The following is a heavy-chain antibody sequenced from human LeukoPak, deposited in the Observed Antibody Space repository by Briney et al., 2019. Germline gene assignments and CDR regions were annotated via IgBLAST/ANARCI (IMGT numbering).Heavy chain of an antibody. J-gene: IGHJ4*02. CDR3: AREVAAAGLGYFDY. Sequence: GASVKVSCKASGYTFTNYAMNWVRQAPGQGLEWMGWINTNTGNPTYAQGFTGRFVFSLDTSVTTAYLQISSLKAEDTAVYYCAREVAAAGLGYFDYWGQGTLVTVSS. CDR2: INTNTGNP. D-gene: IGHD6-13*01. V-gene: IGHV7-4-1*02. CDR1: GYTFTNYA.